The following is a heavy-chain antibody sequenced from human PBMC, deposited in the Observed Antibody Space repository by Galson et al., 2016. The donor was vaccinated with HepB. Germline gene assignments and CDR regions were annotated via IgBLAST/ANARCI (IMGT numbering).Heavy chain of an antibody. D-gene: IGHD2-21*02. V-gene: IGHV1-18*01. CDR1: GYTFTSYG. CDR2: ISAYSGYT. Sequence: SVKVSCKASGYTFTSYGITWVRQAPGQGLEWMGWISAYSGYTYYAQKPQGRVTMTTDTSTTTAYMELRSLRSDDTAVYYCARDIGVRHIAVATYGMDVWGQGTTVTVSS. J-gene: IGHJ6*02. CDR3: ARDIGVRHIAVATYGMDV.